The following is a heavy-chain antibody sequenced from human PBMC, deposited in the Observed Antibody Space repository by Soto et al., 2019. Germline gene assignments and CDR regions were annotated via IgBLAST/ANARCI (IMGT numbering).Heavy chain of an antibody. V-gene: IGHV4-30-2*01. J-gene: IGHJ5*02. Sequence: LSLTCTVSGGSISSGGYSWSWIRQPPGKGLEWIGYIYHSGSTYYNPSLKSRVTISVDRSKNQFSLKLSSVTAADTAVYYCARNYGGNSFWFDPWGQGTLVTVSS. CDR3: ARNYGGNSFWFDP. CDR2: IYHSGST. D-gene: IGHD2-21*02. CDR1: GGSISSGGYS.